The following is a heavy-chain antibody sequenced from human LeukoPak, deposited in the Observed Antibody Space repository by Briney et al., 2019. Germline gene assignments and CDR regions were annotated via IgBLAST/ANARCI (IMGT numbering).Heavy chain of an antibody. V-gene: IGHV3-74*01. CDR1: GFTFSSYW. CDR3: ARDRNTGSSYENLFEY. Sequence: GGSLRLSCAASGFTFSSYWMHWVRQAPGKGLVWVSRINSDGSSTSYADSVKGPFTISRDNAKNTLYLQMNSLRAEDTSAYYCARDRNTGSSYENLFEYWGQGSLVTVSS. J-gene: IGHJ4*02. D-gene: IGHD1-26*01. CDR2: INSDGSST.